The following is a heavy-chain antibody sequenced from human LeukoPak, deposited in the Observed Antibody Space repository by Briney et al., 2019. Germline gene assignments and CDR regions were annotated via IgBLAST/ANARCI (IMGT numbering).Heavy chain of an antibody. CDR2: ISYDGSNK. V-gene: IGHV3-30-3*01. CDR1: GFTFSSYA. J-gene: IGHJ4*02. CDR3: ARDHADIAVAGTGVDY. Sequence: GRSLRLPCAASGFTFSSYAMHWVRQAPGKGLEWVAVISYDGSNKYYADSVKGRFTISRDNSKNTLYLQMNSLRAEDTAVYYCARDHADIAVAGTGVDYWGQGTLVTVSS. D-gene: IGHD6-19*01.